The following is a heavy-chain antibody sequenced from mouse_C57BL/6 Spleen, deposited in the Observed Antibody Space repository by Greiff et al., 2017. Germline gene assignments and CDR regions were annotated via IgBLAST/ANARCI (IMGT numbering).Heavy chain of an antibody. CDR1: GYTFTTYP. V-gene: IGHV1-47*01. CDR2: FHPYNDDT. Sequence: VQLQQSGAELVKPGASVKMSCKASGYTFTTYPIEWMKQNHGKSLEWIGNFHPYNDDTKYNEKFKGKATLTVEKSSSTVYLEFSRLTSDDSAVYYCARGDYDEDYAMDYWGQGTSVTVSS. J-gene: IGHJ4*01. D-gene: IGHD2-4*01. CDR3: ARGDYDEDYAMDY.